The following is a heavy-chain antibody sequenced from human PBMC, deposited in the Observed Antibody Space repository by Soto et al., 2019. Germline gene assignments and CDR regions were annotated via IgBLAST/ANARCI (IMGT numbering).Heavy chain of an antibody. CDR3: AIGWGEY. J-gene: IGHJ4*02. Sequence: QVQLVQSGAEVKMPGASVKVSCKASGYTFTSYGISWVRQDPGQGLEWLGWISGYNGNTKYAQKFQGRVTMTTDTSTSTVDMELRSLGSDDTAMYYCAIGWGEYLGQGTLVTVSS. D-gene: IGHD3-10*01. V-gene: IGHV1-18*01. CDR1: GYTFTSYG. CDR2: ISGYNGNT.